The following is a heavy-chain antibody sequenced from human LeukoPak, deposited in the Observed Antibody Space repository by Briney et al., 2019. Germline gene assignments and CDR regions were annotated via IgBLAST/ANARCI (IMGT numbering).Heavy chain of an antibody. CDR3: ARDPNYGDYGLDY. CDR2: IWYDGNNK. J-gene: IGHJ4*02. V-gene: IGHV3-33*01. D-gene: IGHD4-17*01. CDR1: GFTFSSYG. Sequence: GSLRLPCAASGFTFSSYGMHWVRQAPGKGLEWVADIWYDGNNKHYAESVKGRFTISRDNSKNTLYLQMSSLRAEDTAVYYCARDPNYGDYGLDYWGQGTLVTVSS.